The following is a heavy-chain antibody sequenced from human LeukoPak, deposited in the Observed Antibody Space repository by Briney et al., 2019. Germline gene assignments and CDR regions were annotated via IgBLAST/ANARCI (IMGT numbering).Heavy chain of an antibody. D-gene: IGHD3-10*01. CDR3: AKSGSGKVDY. J-gene: IGHJ4*02. Sequence: GGSLRLSCAASGFTVSSNYMTWVRQTPGKGLEWLSVLYSGGITYYADSVKGRFTISRDNSKNTLYLQMNSLRAEDTAVYYCAKSGSGKVDYWGRGTLVTVSS. CDR1: GFTVSSNY. V-gene: IGHV3-53*01. CDR2: LYSGGIT.